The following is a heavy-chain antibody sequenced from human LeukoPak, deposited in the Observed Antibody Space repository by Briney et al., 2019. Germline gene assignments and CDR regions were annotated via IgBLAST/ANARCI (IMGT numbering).Heavy chain of an antibody. CDR1: GGSISSYY. Sequence: SETLSLTCTVSGGSISSYYWSWIRQPPRKGLEWIGYIYYSGSTNYNPSLKSRVTISVDTSKNQFSLKLSSVTAADTAVYYCASRGSLDAFDIWGQGTMVTVSS. D-gene: IGHD1-26*01. CDR2: IYYSGST. CDR3: ASRGSLDAFDI. J-gene: IGHJ3*02. V-gene: IGHV4-59*01.